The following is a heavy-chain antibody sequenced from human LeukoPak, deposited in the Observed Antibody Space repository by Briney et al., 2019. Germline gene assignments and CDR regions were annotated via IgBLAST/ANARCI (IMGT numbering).Heavy chain of an antibody. Sequence: GGSLRLSCAVSGFTVSSNYMSWVRQTPGKGLEWVAVIGSDGSNKYYADSVKGRFTISRDNSKNTLYLQMNSLRTEDTAMYYCAKEIYYDSSAFFDYWGQGTLVTVSS. CDR2: IGSDGSNK. J-gene: IGHJ4*02. V-gene: IGHV3-30*18. CDR3: AKEIYYDSSAFFDY. D-gene: IGHD3-22*01. CDR1: GFTVSSNY.